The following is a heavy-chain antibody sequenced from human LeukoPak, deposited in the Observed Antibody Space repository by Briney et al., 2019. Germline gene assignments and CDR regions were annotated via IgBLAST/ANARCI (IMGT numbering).Heavy chain of an antibody. CDR2: VYTSGST. Sequence: SETLSLTCTVSGGSISSYYWSWIRQPAGKGLEWIGRVYTSGSTNYNPSLKSRVTISVDTSKNQFSLKLSSVTAADTAVYYCARDQVDFWSGYDNNWFDPWGQGTLVTVSS. V-gene: IGHV4-4*07. CDR1: GGSISSYY. J-gene: IGHJ5*02. CDR3: ARDQVDFWSGYDNNWFDP. D-gene: IGHD3-3*01.